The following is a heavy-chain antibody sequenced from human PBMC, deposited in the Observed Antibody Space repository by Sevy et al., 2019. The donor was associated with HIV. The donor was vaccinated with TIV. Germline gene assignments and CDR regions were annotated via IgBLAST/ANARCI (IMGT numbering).Heavy chain of an antibody. J-gene: IGHJ6*02. CDR3: AKDAGGCSGGNCYWATNYYGMDV. CDR2: VSYDGGNR. D-gene: IGHD2-15*01. Sequence: GGSLRLSCAASAFTFSTYAMPWVRQAPGKGLEWVAVVSYDGGNRHYADSVKGRFTNSRENSKNTLYLQRNSLRGEDTAVYYCAKDAGGCSGGNCYWATNYYGMDVWGQGTTVTVSS. CDR1: AFTFSTYA. V-gene: IGHV3-30*18.